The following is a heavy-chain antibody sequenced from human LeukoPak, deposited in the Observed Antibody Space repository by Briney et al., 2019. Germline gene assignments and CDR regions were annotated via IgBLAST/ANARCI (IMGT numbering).Heavy chain of an antibody. Sequence: SETLSLTCTVSGGSISSSNNYWGWIRQPPGKGLGWIGEINHSGSTNYNPSLKSRVTISVDTSKNQFSLKLSSVTAADTAVYYCARVIDIVAHYGMDVWGQGTTVTVSS. CDR1: GGSISSSNNY. V-gene: IGHV4-39*07. CDR2: INHSGST. J-gene: IGHJ6*02. CDR3: ARVIDIVAHYGMDV. D-gene: IGHD2-15*01.